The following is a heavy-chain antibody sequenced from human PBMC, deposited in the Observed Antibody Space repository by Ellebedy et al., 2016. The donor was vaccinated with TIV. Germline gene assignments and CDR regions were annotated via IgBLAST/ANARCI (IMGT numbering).Heavy chain of an antibody. CDR2: ISYDGSNK. D-gene: IGHD3-10*01. CDR1: GFTFSSYA. V-gene: IGHV3-30-3*01. Sequence: GGSLRLXCAASGFTFSSYAMHWVRQAPGKGLEWVAVISYDGSNKYYADSVKGRFTISRDNSKNTLYLQMNSLRAEDTAVYYCARFMVRGDYYYGMDVWGQGTTVTVSS. CDR3: ARFMVRGDYYYGMDV. J-gene: IGHJ6*02.